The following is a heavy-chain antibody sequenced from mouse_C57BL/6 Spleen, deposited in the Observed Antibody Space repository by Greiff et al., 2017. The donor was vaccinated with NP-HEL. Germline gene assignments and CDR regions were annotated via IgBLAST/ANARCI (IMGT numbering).Heavy chain of an antibody. CDR1: GYTFTSYW. V-gene: IGHV1-64*01. Sequence: QVQLKQPGAELVKPGASVKLSCKASGYTFTSYWMHWVKQRPGQGLEWIGMIHPNSGSTNYNEKFKSKATLTVDKSSSTAYMQLSSLTSEDSAVYYCARDSSAHYYAMDYWGQGTSVTVSS. CDR2: IHPNSGST. J-gene: IGHJ4*01. CDR3: ARDSSAHYYAMDY. D-gene: IGHD3-2*02.